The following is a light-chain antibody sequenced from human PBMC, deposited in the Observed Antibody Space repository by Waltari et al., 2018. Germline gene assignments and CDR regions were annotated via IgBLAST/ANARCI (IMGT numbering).Light chain of an antibody. CDR3: SSYTSGNTVI. J-gene: IGLJ2*01. CDR2: DVS. CDR1: SSDVGGYNY. Sequence: QSALTQPASVSGSPGQSITISCIGTSSDVGGYNYVSWYQHHPGKAPKVMIYDVSTRPSGVSIRFSGSKSGTTASLTISGLQAEDEADYYCSSYTSGNTVIFGGGTKLTVL. V-gene: IGLV2-14*03.